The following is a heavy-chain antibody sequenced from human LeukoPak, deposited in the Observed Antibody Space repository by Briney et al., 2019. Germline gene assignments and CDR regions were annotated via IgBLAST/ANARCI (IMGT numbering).Heavy chain of an antibody. Sequence: GGSLRLSCAASGFTFSDYYMSWIRQAPGKGLEWVSYISSSGNIIYYADTVKGRFTISRDNAKNSLYLQMNSLRDEDTAVYYCASSGSYRFDYWGQGTLVTVSS. CDR1: GFTFSDYY. CDR2: ISSSGNII. D-gene: IGHD1-26*01. CDR3: ASSGSYRFDY. J-gene: IGHJ4*02. V-gene: IGHV3-11*04.